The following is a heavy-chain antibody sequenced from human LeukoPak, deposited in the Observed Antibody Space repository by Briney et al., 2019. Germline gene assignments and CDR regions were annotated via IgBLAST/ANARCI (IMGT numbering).Heavy chain of an antibody. Sequence: GRSLRLSCAASGFTFSSYGMHWVRQAPGKGLEWVAVIWNDGSNKYYADSVKGRFTISRDNSKNTPYLQMNSLRAEDTAVYYCAREVIDYGYYFDYWGQGTLVTVSS. CDR3: AREVIDYGYYFDY. V-gene: IGHV3-33*01. D-gene: IGHD4-17*01. J-gene: IGHJ4*02. CDR2: IWNDGSNK. CDR1: GFTFSSYG.